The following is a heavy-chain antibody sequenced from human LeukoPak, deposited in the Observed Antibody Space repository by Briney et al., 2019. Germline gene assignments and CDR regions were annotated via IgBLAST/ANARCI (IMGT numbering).Heavy chain of an antibody. Sequence: ASVKVSCKASGYTFTGYYMHWVRQAPGQGLEWMGWINPNSGGTNYAQKFQGRVTMTRDTSVATAYMEVSSLRSDDTAVFYCARASGYSSGYYIDYWGQGTLVTVSS. V-gene: IGHV1-2*02. D-gene: IGHD6-25*01. CDR2: INPNSGGT. CDR3: ARASGYSSGYYIDY. CDR1: GYTFTGYY. J-gene: IGHJ4*02.